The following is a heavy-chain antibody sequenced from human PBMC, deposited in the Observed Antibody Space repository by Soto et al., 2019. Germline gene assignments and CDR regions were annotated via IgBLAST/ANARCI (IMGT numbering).Heavy chain of an antibody. CDR2: INHSGST. J-gene: IGHJ3*02. Sequence: SETLSLTCAVYGGSFSGYYWSWIRQPPGKGLEWIGEINHSGSTNYNPSLKSRVTISVDTSKNQFSLKRRSVTAADTAVYYCACKDVGDAFDIWGQGTMVTVSS. V-gene: IGHV4-34*01. CDR3: ACKDVGDAFDI. D-gene: IGHD1-26*01. CDR1: GGSFSGYY.